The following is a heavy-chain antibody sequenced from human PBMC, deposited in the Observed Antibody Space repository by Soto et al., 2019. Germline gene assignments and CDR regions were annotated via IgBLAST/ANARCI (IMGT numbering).Heavy chain of an antibody. CDR1: GNTFTSYD. CDR2: MRPNSGTT. D-gene: IGHD6-13*01. Sequence: AAVKVSCKTSGNTFTSYDMNWVRQAPGQGLEWMGWMRPNSGTTGYAGKFQGRVSMTRNTSISTAYMELSGLTSEDTAVYYCARGRGSTSWYYFDYWGQGTQVTVSS. V-gene: IGHV1-8*01. J-gene: IGHJ4*02. CDR3: ARGRGSTSWYYFDY.